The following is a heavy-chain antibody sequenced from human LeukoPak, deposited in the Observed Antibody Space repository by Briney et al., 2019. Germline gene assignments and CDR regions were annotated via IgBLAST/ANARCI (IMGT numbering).Heavy chain of an antibody. CDR3: ARDRSMRGSGSN. D-gene: IGHD3-10*01. CDR2: ILYDGSNK. J-gene: IGHJ4*02. Sequence: GGSLRLSCAASGFTFSSYAMHWVRQAPGKGLEWVAVILYDGSNKYYADSVKGRFSISRDNAKNTLYLQMNSLRGDDTAVYYCARDRSMRGSGSNWGQGTLVTVSS. CDR1: GFTFSSYA. V-gene: IGHV3-30-3*01.